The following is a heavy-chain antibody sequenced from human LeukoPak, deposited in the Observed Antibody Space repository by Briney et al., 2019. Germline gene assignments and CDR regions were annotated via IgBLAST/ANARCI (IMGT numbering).Heavy chain of an antibody. CDR1: GGSISSGGYS. J-gene: IGHJ5*02. V-gene: IGHV4-30-2*01. Sequence: SQTLSLTYAVSGGSISSGGYSWSWIRQPPGKGLEWIGYIYHSGSTYYNPSLKSRVTISVDRSKNQFSLKLSSVTAADTAVYYCARGVVVVVAASSGWFDPWGQGTLVTVSS. CDR3: ARGVVVVVAASSGWFDP. CDR2: IYHSGST. D-gene: IGHD2-15*01.